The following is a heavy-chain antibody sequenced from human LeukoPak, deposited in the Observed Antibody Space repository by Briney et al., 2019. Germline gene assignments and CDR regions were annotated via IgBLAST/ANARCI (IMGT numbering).Heavy chain of an antibody. CDR3: ARGPGY. Sequence: PSETLSLTCTVSGGSISSSSYYWGWVRQPPGRGLEWIGSIYYSGSTYYNPSLKSRVTISVDTSKNQFSLKLSSVTAADTAVYYCARGPGYWGQGTLVTVSS. J-gene: IGHJ4*02. V-gene: IGHV4-39*01. CDR2: IYYSGST. CDR1: GGSISSSSYY.